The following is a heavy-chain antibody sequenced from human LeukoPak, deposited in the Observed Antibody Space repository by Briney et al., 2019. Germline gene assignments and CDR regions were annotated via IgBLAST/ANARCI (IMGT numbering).Heavy chain of an antibody. J-gene: IGHJ4*02. CDR1: GFTFSSYG. D-gene: IGHD2-2*01. CDR3: AKASSETNFDY. Sequence: PGRSLRLSCAASGFTFSSYGMHWVRQAPGKGLEWVAVISYDGSNKYYADSVKGRFTISRDNSKNTLYLQMNSLRAEDTAVYYCAKASSETNFDYWGQGTLVTVSS. V-gene: IGHV3-30*18. CDR2: ISYDGSNK.